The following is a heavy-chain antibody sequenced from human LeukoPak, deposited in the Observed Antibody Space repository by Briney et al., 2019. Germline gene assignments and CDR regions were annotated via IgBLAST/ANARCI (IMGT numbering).Heavy chain of an antibody. CDR2: IKSKTDGGTT. CDR1: GFTFSNAW. Sequence: PGGSLRLSCAASGFTFSNAWMSWVRQAPGKGLEWVGRIKSKTDGGTTDYAAPVKGRFTISRDDSKNTLYLQMNSLRAEDTATYYCAKGSLGSCRGVICYSLDYWGQGSLVTVSS. CDR3: AKGSLGSCRGVICYSLDY. D-gene: IGHD2-15*01. J-gene: IGHJ4*02. V-gene: IGHV3-15*01.